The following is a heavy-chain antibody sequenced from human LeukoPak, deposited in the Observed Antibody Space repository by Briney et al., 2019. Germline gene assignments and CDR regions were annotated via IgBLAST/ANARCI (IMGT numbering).Heavy chain of an antibody. CDR3: AKDRSKGTYGDDFDF. J-gene: IGHJ4*02. CDR1: GFTFSSYE. V-gene: IGHV3-48*03. CDR2: ISSSGSTI. D-gene: IGHD4-17*01. Sequence: GGSLRLSCAASGFTFSSYEMNWVRQAPGKGLGWVSYISSSGSTIYYADSVKGRFTISRDNSKNTLYLQMNSLRPEDTAVYYCAKDRSKGTYGDDFDFWGQGTLVTVSS.